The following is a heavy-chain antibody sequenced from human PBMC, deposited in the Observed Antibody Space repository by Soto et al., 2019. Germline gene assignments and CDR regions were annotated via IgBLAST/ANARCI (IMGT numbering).Heavy chain of an antibody. D-gene: IGHD1-1*01. CDR2: ISYDGDNK. CDR3: SRGKTTSAFSAMDV. J-gene: IGHJ6*02. V-gene: IGHV3-30-3*01. Sequence: QVQLVESGGGVVQPGRSLRLSCAASGFTFSYHALNWVRQAPGKGLEWVAVISYDGDNKYIAESVKGRFTISRDNSKNTVSLQMNSLRAEDTAMYFCSRGKTTSAFSAMDVWGQGTTVTVSS. CDR1: GFTFSYHA.